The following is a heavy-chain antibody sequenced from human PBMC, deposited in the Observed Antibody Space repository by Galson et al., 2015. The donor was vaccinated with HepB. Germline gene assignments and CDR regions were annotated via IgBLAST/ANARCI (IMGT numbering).Heavy chain of an antibody. CDR1: SISGYY. J-gene: IGHJ4*02. CDR2: IYYDGSA. Sequence: SISGYYWSWIRQSPGKGLEWVGYIYYDGSAAYNPSLLSRATMSIDTSKKQFSLSLTAVTAADTAVYFCARSVRGSNSDYDYWGQGTLVTVSS. CDR3: ARSVRGSNSDYDY. D-gene: IGHD4-11*01. V-gene: IGHV4-34*11.